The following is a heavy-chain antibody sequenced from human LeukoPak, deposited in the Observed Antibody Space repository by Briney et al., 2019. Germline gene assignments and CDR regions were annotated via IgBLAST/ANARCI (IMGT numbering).Heavy chain of an antibody. CDR3: TSIPLGGGSGMKKGFDP. J-gene: IGHJ5*02. CDR1: GFTFGDYA. V-gene: IGHV3-49*04. Sequence: PGRSLRLSCTASGFTFGDYAMSWVRQAPGKGLEWVGFIRSKAYGGTTEYVASVKGRFTISRDDSKSIAYLQMNSLKTEDTAVYYCTSIPLGGGSGMKKGFDPWGQGTLVTVSS. D-gene: IGHD3-10*01. CDR2: IRSKAYGGTT.